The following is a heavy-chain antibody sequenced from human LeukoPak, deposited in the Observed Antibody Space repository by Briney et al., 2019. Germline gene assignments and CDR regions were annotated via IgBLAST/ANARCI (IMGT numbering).Heavy chain of an antibody. D-gene: IGHD3-22*01. CDR2: INHSGST. V-gene: IGHV4-34*01. J-gene: IGHJ3*02. Sequence: SETLSLTCAVYGGSFSGYYWSWIRQPPGKGLEWIGEINHSGSTNYNPSLKSRVTISVDTSKNQFSLKLSSVTAADTAVYYCAAEGVVITLDAFDIWGQGTKVAVSS. CDR1: GGSFSGYY. CDR3: AAEGVVITLDAFDI.